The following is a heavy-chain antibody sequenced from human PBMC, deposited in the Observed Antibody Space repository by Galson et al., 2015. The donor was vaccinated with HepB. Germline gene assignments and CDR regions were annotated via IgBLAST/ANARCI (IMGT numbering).Heavy chain of an antibody. V-gene: IGHV3-33*01. CDR2: IWYDGSSK. D-gene: IGHD1-26*01. CDR1: GFTFTTYG. Sequence: SLRLSCATSGFTFTTYGIHWVRQAPGKGLEWVALIWYDGSSKLYADSVKGRFTISRDNAKKTVYLQMSSLRAEDTAVYYCVRDSGSYDVVSPFDSWGQGTLITVSS. J-gene: IGHJ4*02. CDR3: VRDSGSYDVVSPFDS.